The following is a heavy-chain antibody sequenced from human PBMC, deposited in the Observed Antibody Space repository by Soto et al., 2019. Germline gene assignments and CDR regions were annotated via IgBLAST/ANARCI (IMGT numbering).Heavy chain of an antibody. D-gene: IGHD2-2*01. CDR3: ARVPDR. J-gene: IGHJ5*02. CDR2: IKYSGTT. V-gene: IGHV4-39*07. CDR1: GGTIRSRRCP. Sequence: SQPMPLTCTVSGGTIRSRRCPWGWIRQPPGKGLEWIASIKYSGTTFYNPSLKSRVTLSVDRSKNQFSLKLSSVTAADTAVYYCARVPDRWGQGTLVTVSS.